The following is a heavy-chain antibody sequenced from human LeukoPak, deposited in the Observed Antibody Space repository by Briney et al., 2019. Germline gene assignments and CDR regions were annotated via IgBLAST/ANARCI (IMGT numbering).Heavy chain of an antibody. J-gene: IGHJ4*02. Sequence: ASVKVSCKASGYTFTSYGISWVRQAPGQGLEWMGWISAYNGNTNYALKLQGRVTMTTDTSTSTAYMELRSLRSDDTAVYYCATKQWLVPFAYWGQGTLVTVSS. D-gene: IGHD6-19*01. CDR2: ISAYNGNT. CDR1: GYTFTSYG. CDR3: ATKQWLVPFAY. V-gene: IGHV1-18*01.